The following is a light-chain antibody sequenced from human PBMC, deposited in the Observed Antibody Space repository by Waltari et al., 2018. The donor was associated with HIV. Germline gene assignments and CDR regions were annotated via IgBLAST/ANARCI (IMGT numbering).Light chain of an antibody. J-gene: IGKJ2*01. V-gene: IGKV3-15*01. CDR3: QQYNNWPPYT. CDR1: QSVRSN. CDR2: GAS. Sequence: EVVMTQSPATLSVSPGERATLSCRASQSVRSNLAWYQQKPGQAPRLLIYGASSRATGNPARFSGSGSGTEFTLTISSLQSEDFAVYYCQQYNNWPPYTFGQGTKLEI.